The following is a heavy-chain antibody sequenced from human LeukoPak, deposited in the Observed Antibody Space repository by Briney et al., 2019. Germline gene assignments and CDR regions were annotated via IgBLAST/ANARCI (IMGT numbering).Heavy chain of an antibody. D-gene: IGHD3-3*01. CDR2: IYSGGST. J-gene: IGHJ6*02. CDR3: ARDLTGYDFWGGYSPVPPGYGMDV. CDR1: GFTVSSNY. Sequence: GGSLRLSCAASGFTVSSNYMSWVRQAPGKGLEWVSVIYSGGSTYYADSVKGRFTISRDNSKNTLYLQMNSLRAEDTAVYYCARDLTGYDFWGGYSPVPPGYGMDVWGQGTTVTVSS. V-gene: IGHV3-53*01.